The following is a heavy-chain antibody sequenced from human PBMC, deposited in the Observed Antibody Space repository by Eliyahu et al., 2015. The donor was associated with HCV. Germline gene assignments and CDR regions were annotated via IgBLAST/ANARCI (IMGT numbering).Heavy chain of an antibody. V-gene: IGHV4-31*03. J-gene: IGHJ6*02. CDR3: ARDRYDFWSGNGVKYGMDV. Sequence: QVQLQESGPGLVKPSQTLSLTCTVSGGSISSGGYYWSWIRQHPGKGLEWIGYIYYSGSTYYNPSLKSRVTISVDTSKNQFSLKLSSVTAADTAVYYCARDRYDFWSGNGVKYGMDVWGQGTTVTVSS. D-gene: IGHD3-3*01. CDR2: IYYSGST. CDR1: GGSISSGGYY.